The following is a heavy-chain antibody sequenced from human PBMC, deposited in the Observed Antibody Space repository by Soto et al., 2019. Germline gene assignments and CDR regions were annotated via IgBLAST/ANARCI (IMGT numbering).Heavy chain of an antibody. CDR1: GSTFTRSG. V-gene: IGHV1-18*01. Sequence: QVQLVQSGAEVKKPGASVKVSCKASGSTFTRSGISWARQSPGQGPEWMGWISSYNGDTNYAQTFQGRVTMTADTSMCTSYMERRSMRSDDTADYHSARQGLASYSYYRMDIWGQGTPVTVSS. CDR3: ARQGLASYSYYRMDI. CDR2: ISSYNGDT. J-gene: IGHJ6*02.